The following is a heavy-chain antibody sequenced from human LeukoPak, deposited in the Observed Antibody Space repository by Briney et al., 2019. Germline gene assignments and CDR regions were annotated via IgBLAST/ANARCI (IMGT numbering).Heavy chain of an antibody. CDR2: IYYSGST. V-gene: IGHV4-61*05. CDR1: GGSISSSSYY. D-gene: IGHD6-19*01. Sequence: SETLSLTCTVSGGSISSSSYYWGWIRQPPGKRLEWIGYIYYSGSTNYNPSLKSRVTISVDTSKNQFSLKLSSVTAADTAVYYCARLWYSSGWDPYFDYWGQGTLVTVSS. CDR3: ARLWYSSGWDPYFDY. J-gene: IGHJ4*02.